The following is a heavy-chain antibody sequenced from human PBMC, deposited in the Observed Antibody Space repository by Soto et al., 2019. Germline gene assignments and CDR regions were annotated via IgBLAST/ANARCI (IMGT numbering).Heavy chain of an antibody. Sequence: QVLLQESGPGLVKPSETLSLSCTVSGDSISSYYWGWIRQPPGKEMEWIGYVSPIWGSAHNPSLQSRVAISLTTSKGQSSLELTSVTAPDTAVYYCARQGFGALHGLVDGWGQGTTVTVSS. CDR1: GDSISSYY. CDR2: VSPIWGS. CDR3: ARQGFGALHGLVDG. D-gene: IGHD3-10*01. V-gene: IGHV4-59*08. J-gene: IGHJ6*02.